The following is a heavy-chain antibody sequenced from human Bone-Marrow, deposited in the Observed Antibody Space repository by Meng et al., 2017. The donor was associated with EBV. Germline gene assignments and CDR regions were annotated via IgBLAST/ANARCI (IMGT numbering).Heavy chain of an antibody. V-gene: IGHV3-30*18. CDR3: AKDLSGRFDP. J-gene: IGHJ5*02. D-gene: IGHD1-14*01. Sequence: QGQLVGPGGGLVQPGRSLRLSCAASGFIFSGYGFHWVRQAPGKGPEWVAIIPCDASHNKYYADSVKGRFTISRDNSKNTLYLQMSSLKIEDTAVYYCAKDLSGRFDPWGQGTLVTVSS. CDR1: GFIFSGYG. CDR2: IPCDASHNK.